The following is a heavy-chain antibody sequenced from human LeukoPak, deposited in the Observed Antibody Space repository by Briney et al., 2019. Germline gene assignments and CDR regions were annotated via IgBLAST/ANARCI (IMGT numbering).Heavy chain of an antibody. CDR3: ARGGFGYDSSGNDY. CDR2: IWYDGSNK. CDR1: GFTFNSYW. Sequence: GGSLRLSCAASGFTFNSYWMNWVRQAPGKGLEWVAVIWYDGSNKYYADSVKGRFTISRDNSKNTLYLQMNSLRAEDTAVYYCARGGFGYDSSGNDYWGQGTLVTVSS. D-gene: IGHD3-22*01. J-gene: IGHJ4*02. V-gene: IGHV3-33*08.